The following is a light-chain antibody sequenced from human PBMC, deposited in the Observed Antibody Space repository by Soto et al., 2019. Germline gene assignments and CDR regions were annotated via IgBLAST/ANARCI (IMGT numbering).Light chain of an antibody. CDR1: QSVDSN. CDR3: QQHSKWPIT. CDR2: GIS. J-gene: IGKJ5*01. V-gene: IGKV3-15*01. Sequence: EIVMTQSPGTLSLSPGETATLSCRASQSVDSNYLAWYQQKPGQAPRLLVYGISTRATDIPARFSGSGSGTEFTLTISSLQSEDFGIYYCQQHSKWPITFGQGTHWRLN.